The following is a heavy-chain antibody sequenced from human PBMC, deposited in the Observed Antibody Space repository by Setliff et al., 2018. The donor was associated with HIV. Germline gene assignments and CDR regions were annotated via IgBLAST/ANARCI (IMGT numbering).Heavy chain of an antibody. D-gene: IGHD1-26*01. CDR2: ISANGGST. V-gene: IGHV3-23*01. CDR1: GFTFTKSA. Sequence: GGSLRLSCTVSGFTFTKSAMNWVRQAPGKGLEWVSVISANGGSTYSADSVKGRFTISRDNSKNTLFLQMNSLRPEDTATYYCVRDPIEGYPDYFDYWGQGTLVTVSS. J-gene: IGHJ4*02. CDR3: VRDPIEGYPDYFDY.